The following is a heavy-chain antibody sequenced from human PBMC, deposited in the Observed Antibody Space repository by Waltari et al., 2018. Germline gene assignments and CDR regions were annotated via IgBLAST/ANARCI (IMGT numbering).Heavy chain of an antibody. CDR3: SKWNSLLGTYFDF. CDR1: GFSFGDYA. Sequence: EVQLVESGGGWVQPGRSLRLPCRSSGFSFGDYAMTWVRQAPGKGLEWVGFIKSGTYGGTREYAASVRGRFSISRDDSNSIAYLQMDSLQIEDTAVYYCSKWNSLLGTYFDFWGQGTLVTVSS. V-gene: IGHV3-49*04. D-gene: IGHD3-16*01. CDR2: IKSGTYGGTR. J-gene: IGHJ4*02.